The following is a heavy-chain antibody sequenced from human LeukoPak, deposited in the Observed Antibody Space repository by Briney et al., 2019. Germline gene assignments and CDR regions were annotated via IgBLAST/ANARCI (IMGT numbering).Heavy chain of an antibody. V-gene: IGHV3-74*03. Sequence: GGSLRLSCAASGITLSDYWMYWVRQGPGKGLVHVSRIESDGTRTVYADSVKGRFTISRDNAKNTMYLQMNSLRAEDTAVYYCVSGGHKLDIETSRYYYGLDVWGQGTTVTVSS. CDR2: IESDGTRT. CDR1: GITLSDYW. J-gene: IGHJ6*02. D-gene: IGHD2-2*03. CDR3: VSGGHKLDIETSRYYYGLDV.